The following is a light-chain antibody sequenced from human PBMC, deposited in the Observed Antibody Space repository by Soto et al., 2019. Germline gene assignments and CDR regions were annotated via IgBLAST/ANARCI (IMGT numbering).Light chain of an antibody. J-gene: IGLJ3*02. Sequence: QSALIQPPSVSGSPGQSVTISCTGTSSDVGSYDYVSWYQQHPGTVPKPMIYNVNTQPSGVPDRFSGSKSGNTASMTISGLQAEEEADYSCCSYTTSATLVFGGGTKVTVL. CDR2: NVN. V-gene: IGLV2-11*01. CDR3: CSYTTSATLV. CDR1: SSDVGSYDY.